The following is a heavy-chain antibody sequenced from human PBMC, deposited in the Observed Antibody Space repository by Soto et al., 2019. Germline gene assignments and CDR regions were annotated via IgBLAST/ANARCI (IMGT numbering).Heavy chain of an antibody. CDR1: GGSISSGGYY. V-gene: IGHV4-31*03. CDR2: IYYSGST. D-gene: IGHD3-10*01. CDR3: ASGGPRSYYYGMDV. J-gene: IGHJ6*02. Sequence: QLQLQESGPGMVKPSETLSLTCTVSGGSISSGGYYWSWIRQHPGKGLEWIGYIYYSGSTYYNPSLKSRVTISVDTSKNQFSLKLSSVTAADTAVYYCASGGPRSYYYGMDVWGQGTTVTVSS.